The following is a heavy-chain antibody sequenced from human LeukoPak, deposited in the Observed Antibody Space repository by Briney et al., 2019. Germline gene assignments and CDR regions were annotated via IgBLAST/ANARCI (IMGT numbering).Heavy chain of an antibody. Sequence: SETLSLTCAVSGGSISSSNWWSWVRQPPGKGLEWIGEIYHSGSTNYNPSLKSRVTISVDKSKNQYSLNLSSVTAADTAVYYCARPSRGYSYGPLDYWGQGTLVTVSS. CDR1: GGSISSSNW. V-gene: IGHV4-4*02. J-gene: IGHJ4*02. D-gene: IGHD5-18*01. CDR3: ARPSRGYSYGPLDY. CDR2: IYHSGST.